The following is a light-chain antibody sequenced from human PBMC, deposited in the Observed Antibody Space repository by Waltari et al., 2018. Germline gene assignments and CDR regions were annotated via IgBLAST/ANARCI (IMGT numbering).Light chain of an antibody. V-gene: IGKV3-20*01. Sequence: EIVLTQSPGTLSLSPGERATLSCRASQSVGSNYLACYHQNPGQAPRLLIYGASSRATGIPERFSGSGSGTDFSLNILSLEPEDFAVYYGQQYATSPWTSGQGTKVELK. CDR2: GAS. CDR3: QQYATSPWT. CDR1: QSVGSNY. J-gene: IGKJ1*01.